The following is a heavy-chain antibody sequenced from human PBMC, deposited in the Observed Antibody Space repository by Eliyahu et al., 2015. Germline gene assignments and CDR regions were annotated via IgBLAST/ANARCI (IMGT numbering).Heavy chain of an antibody. Sequence: EVQLVXSGGGLVQPGGSLRXSXAASGXTFSSHXMNCXRQAPGKGLEWVANINQGGSEKHYVDSVKGRFTISRDNAKNSLHLQMNNLRVEDTAVYYCARGRPGMGWTLDYWGQGILVTVSS. CDR3: ARGRPGMGWTLDY. CDR1: GXTFSSHX. D-gene: IGHD3/OR15-3a*01. J-gene: IGHJ4*02. CDR2: INQGGSEK. V-gene: IGHV3-7*04.